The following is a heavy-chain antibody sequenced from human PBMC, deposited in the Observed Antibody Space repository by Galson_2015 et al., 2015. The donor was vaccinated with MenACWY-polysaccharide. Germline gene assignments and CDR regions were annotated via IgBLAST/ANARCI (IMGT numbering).Heavy chain of an antibody. D-gene: IGHD2-8*01. CDR1: GFTFTSYA. CDR3: VRRLTSRCFDY. V-gene: IGHV3-23*01. CDR2: IRSSGTNT. J-gene: IGHJ4*02. Sequence: SLRLSCAASGFTFTSYAMSWVRQAPGKGLEWVSAIRSSGTNTYYADSVKGRFTISRDNSKNTLYLQMNSLRAEDTAVYYCVRRLTSRCFDYWGQGTLITVSS.